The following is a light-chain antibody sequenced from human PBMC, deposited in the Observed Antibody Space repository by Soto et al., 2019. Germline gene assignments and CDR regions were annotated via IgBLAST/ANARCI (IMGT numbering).Light chain of an antibody. CDR2: DAS. V-gene: IGKV3-20*01. Sequence: ETVLTQSPGTLSLSPGERATLSCRASQSVSSSYLAWYQQKPGQAPSLLIYDASSRATGTPDRCSGSGSGTDFKLTISRLETEDFAVYYCQQYVRSPPSWTFGQGTKVEIK. J-gene: IGKJ1*01. CDR3: QQYVRSPPSWT. CDR1: QSVSSSY.